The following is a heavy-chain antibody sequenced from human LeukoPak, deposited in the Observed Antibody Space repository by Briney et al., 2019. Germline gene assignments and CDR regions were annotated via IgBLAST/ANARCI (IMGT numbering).Heavy chain of an antibody. CDR3: ARVTSYGGNSGWYFDL. CDR2: IYPSGSI. Sequence: SETLSLTCSVSGASISSGSYYWSWIRQPAGKGLEWIGLIYPSGSINNNPSLKSRVTISLDTSKNLFSLRLSSVTAADTAIYYCARVTSYGGNSGWYFDLWGRGTLVTVSS. J-gene: IGHJ2*01. D-gene: IGHD4-23*01. V-gene: IGHV4-61*02. CDR1: GASISSGSYY.